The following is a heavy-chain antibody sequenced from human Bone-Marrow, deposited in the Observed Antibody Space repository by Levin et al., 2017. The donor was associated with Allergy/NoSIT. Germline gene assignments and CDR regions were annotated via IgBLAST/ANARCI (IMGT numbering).Heavy chain of an antibody. J-gene: IGHJ4*02. CDR1: GFTFSYYA. CDR2: ISYDGSNK. Sequence: GESLKISCAASGFTFSYYAMHWVRQAPGKGLEWVTVISYDGSNKYYADSVKGRFTISRDNSKNTLSLLMNSLRIEDTAVYYCAREPAAGMFAGNSYGVDYWGQGTLVTVSS. D-gene: IGHD5-18*01. CDR3: AREPAAGMFAGNSYGVDY. V-gene: IGHV3-30-3*01.